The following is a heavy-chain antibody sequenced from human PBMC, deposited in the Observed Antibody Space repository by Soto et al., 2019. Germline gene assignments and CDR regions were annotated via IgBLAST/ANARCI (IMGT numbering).Heavy chain of an antibody. Sequence: PSETLSLSCAVSGGSISGGGYFWSWIRQPPGKGLEWFGSIYYSRITYYNPSLKRRVPISVDTSKSQFSLKLSSVTAADTAVYYCASTPTYYYDTSGPPMWHWGQGTLVTVSS. CDR2: IYYSRIT. CDR1: GGSISGGGYF. J-gene: IGHJ4*02. CDR3: ASTPTYYYDTSGPPMWH. V-gene: IGHV4-39*01. D-gene: IGHD3-22*01.